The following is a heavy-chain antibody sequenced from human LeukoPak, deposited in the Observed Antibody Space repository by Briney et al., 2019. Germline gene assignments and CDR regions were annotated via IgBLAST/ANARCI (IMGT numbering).Heavy chain of an antibody. Sequence: PGGSLRLSCAASGFTFNTYAMSWVRQAPGKGLEWVSTFNGGGGSTYYADSVKGRFTISRDNSKNTLYLQMNSLRAEDTALYYCTTLGDWGQGTLVTVSS. V-gene: IGHV3-23*01. J-gene: IGHJ4*02. D-gene: IGHD1-1*01. CDR2: FNGGGGST. CDR1: GFTFNTYA. CDR3: TTLGD.